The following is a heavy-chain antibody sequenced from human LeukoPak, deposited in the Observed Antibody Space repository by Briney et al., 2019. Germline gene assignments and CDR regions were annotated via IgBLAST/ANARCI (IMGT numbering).Heavy chain of an antibody. CDR1: GITLSNYG. V-gene: IGHV3-23*01. CDR3: ARDPPIGDYGGFGAPHDY. J-gene: IGHJ4*02. CDR2: ISGSGGRT. Sequence: QTGGSLRLSCAVSGITLSNYGMSWVRQAPGKGLEWVAGISGSGGRTNYADSVKGRFTISRDNAKNSLYLQMNSLRAEDTALHYCARDPPIGDYGGFGAPHDYWGQGTLVTVSS. D-gene: IGHD4-23*01.